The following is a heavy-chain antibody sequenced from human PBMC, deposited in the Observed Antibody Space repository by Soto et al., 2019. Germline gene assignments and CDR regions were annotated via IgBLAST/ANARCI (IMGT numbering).Heavy chain of an antibody. CDR2: IYYSGST. D-gene: IGHD5-12*01. CDR3: ARQQGNIVATILLGWFDP. CDR1: GGSISSYY. J-gene: IGHJ5*02. V-gene: IGHV4-59*08. Sequence: SETLSLTCTVSGGSISSYYWSWIRQPPGKGLEWIGYIYYSGSTNYNPSLKSRVTISVDTSKNQFSLKLSSVTAADTAVYYCARQQGNIVATILLGWFDPWGQGTLVTVSS.